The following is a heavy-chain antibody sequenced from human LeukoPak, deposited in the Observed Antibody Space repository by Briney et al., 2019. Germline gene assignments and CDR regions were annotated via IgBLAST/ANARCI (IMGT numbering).Heavy chain of an antibody. CDR3: AKQGSVWAYYFDY. V-gene: IGHV3-23*01. J-gene: IGHJ4*02. Sequence: PGGSLRLSCAASGFTFRHYDMNWVRQAPGKGLEWVSGMSGSGDGTYYADSVKGRFTISRDNSKNTLYLQMNSLRAEDTAVYYCAKQGSVWAYYFDYWGQGTLVTVSS. CDR2: MSGSGDGT. D-gene: IGHD3-16*01. CDR1: GFTFRHYD.